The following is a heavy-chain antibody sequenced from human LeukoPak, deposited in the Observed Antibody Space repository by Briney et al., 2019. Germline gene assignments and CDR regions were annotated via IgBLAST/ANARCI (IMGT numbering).Heavy chain of an antibody. CDR2: ISSTGGS. Sequence: SETLSLTCTVSGGSISSGGYYWTWIRQPPGRGLEWVGHISSTGGSYYNPSLKRPITVSLDTSNNQFSLRLTSVTAADTAIYYCARAFASDWYDIFDIWGQGTMVTVSS. D-gene: IGHD3-22*01. J-gene: IGHJ3*02. CDR1: GGSISSGGYY. CDR3: ARAFASDWYDIFDI. V-gene: IGHV4-61*08.